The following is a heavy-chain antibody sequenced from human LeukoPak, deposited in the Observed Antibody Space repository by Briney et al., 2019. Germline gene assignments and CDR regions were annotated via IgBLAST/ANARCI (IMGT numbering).Heavy chain of an antibody. D-gene: IGHD4-17*01. CDR3: AKAHYGASPMAFDI. J-gene: IGHJ3*02. Sequence: AGSLRLSCAASGFTFDDYAMHWVRQAAGKGLEWVSGISWNSGSIVYADSVKGRFTISRDNAKNSLYLQMNSLRAEDMALYYCAKAHYGASPMAFDIWGQGTMVTVSS. CDR1: GFTFDDYA. V-gene: IGHV3-9*03. CDR2: ISWNSGSI.